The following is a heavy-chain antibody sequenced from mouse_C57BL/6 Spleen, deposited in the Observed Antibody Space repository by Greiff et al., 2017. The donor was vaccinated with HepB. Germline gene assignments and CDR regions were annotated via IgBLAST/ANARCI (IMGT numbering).Heavy chain of an antibody. J-gene: IGHJ1*03. Sequence: EVQLVESGGGLVKPGGSLKLSCAASGFTFSDYGMHWVRQAPEKGLAWVAYISSGSSTIYYADTVKGRFTISRDNAKNTLFLQMTSLRSEDTAMYYCARYGSDWYFDVWGTGTTVTVSS. D-gene: IGHD1-1*01. CDR2: ISSGSSTI. CDR3: ARYGSDWYFDV. V-gene: IGHV5-17*01. CDR1: GFTFSDYG.